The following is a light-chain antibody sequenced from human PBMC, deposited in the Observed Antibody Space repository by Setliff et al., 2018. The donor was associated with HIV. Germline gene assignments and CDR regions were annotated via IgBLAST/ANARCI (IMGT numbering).Light chain of an antibody. CDR1: SGDVGNYNL. Sequence: SVLTQPASVSGSPGQSITISCTGTSGDVGNYNLVSWYQHHPGKAPILMVYEVTKRPSGVSNRFSGSKSGNTASLTISGLQAEDEADYYCCSYAGSITFYVFGTGTKVTVL. CDR3: CSYAGSITFYV. J-gene: IGLJ1*01. V-gene: IGLV2-23*02. CDR2: EVT.